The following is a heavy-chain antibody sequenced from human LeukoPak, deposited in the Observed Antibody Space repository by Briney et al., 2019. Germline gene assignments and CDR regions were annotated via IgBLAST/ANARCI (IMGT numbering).Heavy chain of an antibody. Sequence: ASVKVSCKASGYTFTGYYMHWVRQAPGQGLEWMGWINPNSGGTNYAQKFQGRVTMTRDTSISTAYMELSRLRSDDTAVYYCARGRSSGWYRIDYWGQGTLVTVSS. CDR3: ARGRSSGWYRIDY. J-gene: IGHJ4*02. D-gene: IGHD6-19*01. CDR2: INPNSGGT. CDR1: GYTFTGYY. V-gene: IGHV1-2*02.